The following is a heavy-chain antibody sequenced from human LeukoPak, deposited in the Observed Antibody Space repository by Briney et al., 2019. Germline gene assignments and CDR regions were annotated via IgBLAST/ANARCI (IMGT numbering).Heavy chain of an antibody. J-gene: IGHJ4*02. CDR3: ATSYYGSGSYFVY. CDR2: FDPEDGET. CDR1: GYTLTELS. V-gene: IGHV1-24*01. Sequence: GASVKVSCKVSGYTLTELSMHWVRQAPGKGLEWMGGFDPEDGETIYAQKFQGRVTMTEDTSTDTACMELSGLRSEDTAVYYCATSYYGSGSYFVYWGQGTLVTVSS. D-gene: IGHD3-10*01.